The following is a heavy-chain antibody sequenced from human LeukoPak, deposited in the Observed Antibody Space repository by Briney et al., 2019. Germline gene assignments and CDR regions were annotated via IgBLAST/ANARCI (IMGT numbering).Heavy chain of an antibody. Sequence: ASVKVSCKASGYTFTSYAMNWVRQAPGQGLEWMGWINTNTGNPTYAQGFTGRFVFSLDTSVSTAYLQISSLEAEDTAVYYCARISAPSVSYSARHFDYWGQGTLVTVSS. J-gene: IGHJ4*02. V-gene: IGHV7-4-1*02. CDR1: GYTFTSYA. CDR3: ARISAPSVSYSARHFDY. D-gene: IGHD6-13*01. CDR2: INTNTGNP.